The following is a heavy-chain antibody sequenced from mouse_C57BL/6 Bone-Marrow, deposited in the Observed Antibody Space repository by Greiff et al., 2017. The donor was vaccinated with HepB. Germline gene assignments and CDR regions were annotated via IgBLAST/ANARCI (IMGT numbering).Heavy chain of an antibody. D-gene: IGHD2-4*01. CDR2: IRSKSSNYAT. J-gene: IGHJ3*01. V-gene: IGHV10-3*01. Sequence: EVQLQESGGGLVQPKGSLKLSCAASGFTFNTYAMHWVRQAPGKGLEWVARIRSKSSNYATYYADSVKDRFTISRDDSQSMLYLQMNNLKTEDTAMYYCVRPFYYDYDVGFAYWGQGTLVTVSA. CDR3: VRPFYYDYDVGFAY. CDR1: GFTFNTYA.